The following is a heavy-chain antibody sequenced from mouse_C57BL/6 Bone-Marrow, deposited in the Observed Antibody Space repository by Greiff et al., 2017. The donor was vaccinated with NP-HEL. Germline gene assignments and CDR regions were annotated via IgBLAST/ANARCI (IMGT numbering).Heavy chain of an antibody. Sequence: VQLQQSGPELVKPGASVKMSCKASGYTFTDYNMHWVKQSHGKSLEWIGYINPNNGGTSYNQKFKGKATLTVNKSSSTAYMELRSLTSEDSAVYYCARGYSNPYYAMDYWGQGTSVTVSS. D-gene: IGHD2-5*01. J-gene: IGHJ4*01. CDR3: ARGYSNPYYAMDY. V-gene: IGHV1-22*01. CDR1: GYTFTDYN. CDR2: INPNNGGT.